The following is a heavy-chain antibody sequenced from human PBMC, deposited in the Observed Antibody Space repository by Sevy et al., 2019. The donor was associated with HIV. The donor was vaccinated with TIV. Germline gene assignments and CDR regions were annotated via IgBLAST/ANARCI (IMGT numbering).Heavy chain of an antibody. D-gene: IGHD2-15*01. V-gene: IGHV5-51*01. Sequence: GESLKISCKGSGYSFTNYWIGWVRQMPEKGLELMGIIYPGDSDTRYSPSFQGQVTISADKSISTAYLQWRSLRASDTAMYYCARFGSYRLAYYGMDVWGQGTTVTVSS. CDR3: ARFGSYRLAYYGMDV. J-gene: IGHJ6*02. CDR1: GYSFTNYW. CDR2: IYPGDSDT.